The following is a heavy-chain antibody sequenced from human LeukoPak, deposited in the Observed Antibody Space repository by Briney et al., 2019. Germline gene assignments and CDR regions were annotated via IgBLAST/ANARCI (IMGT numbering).Heavy chain of an antibody. J-gene: IGHJ6*04. CDR3: ARAPPYGSGSYKGMDV. CDR1: GGSFSGYY. CDR2: INHSGST. D-gene: IGHD3-10*01. Sequence: SETLSLTCAVYGGSFSGYYWSWIRQPPGKGLEWIGEINHSGSTNYNPSPKSRVTISVDTSKNQFSLKLSSVTAADTAVYYCARAPPYGSGSYKGMDVWGKGTTVTVSS. V-gene: IGHV4-34*01.